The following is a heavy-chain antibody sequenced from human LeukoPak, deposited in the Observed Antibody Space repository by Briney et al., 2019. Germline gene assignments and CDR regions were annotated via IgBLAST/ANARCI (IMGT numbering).Heavy chain of an antibody. Sequence: SETLSLTCTVSGGSMKNGSYFWNWIRQPAGKGLEWIGRAYTSGSTNYNPSLKSRVTISVDTSKNQFSLKLNSVTAADTAVYYCARADGWSGSHGRFDYWGQGTLVTVSS. V-gene: IGHV4-61*02. J-gene: IGHJ4*02. CDR2: AYTSGST. D-gene: IGHD3-3*01. CDR3: ARADGWSGSHGRFDY. CDR1: GGSMKNGSYF.